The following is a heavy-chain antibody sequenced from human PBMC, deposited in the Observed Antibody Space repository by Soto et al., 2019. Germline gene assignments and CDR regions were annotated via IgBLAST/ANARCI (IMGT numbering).Heavy chain of an antibody. D-gene: IGHD6-25*01. CDR3: AKDPALDRFDP. J-gene: IGHJ5*02. CDR2: ISGIGGST. Sequence: GGSLRLSCAASGFTFSSYAMSWVRQAPGKGLEWVSVISGIGGSTYYADSVKGRFTISRDNSKNTLYLQMNSLRAEDTAVYYCAKDPALDRFDPWGQGTLVTVSS. CDR1: GFTFSSYA. V-gene: IGHV3-23*01.